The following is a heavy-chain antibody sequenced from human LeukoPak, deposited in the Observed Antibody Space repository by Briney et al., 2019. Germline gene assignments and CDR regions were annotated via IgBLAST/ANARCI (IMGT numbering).Heavy chain of an antibody. CDR1: GGTFSSYA. Sequence: SVKVSCKASGGTFSSYAISWVRQAPGQGLEWMGGIIPIFGTANYAQKFQGRVTITADESTSTAYMELSSLRSEDTAVYYCARDLGVDSSGYYYVGFHYYGMDVWGQGTTVTVS. V-gene: IGHV1-69*13. CDR3: ARDLGVDSSGYYYVGFHYYGMDV. D-gene: IGHD3-22*01. CDR2: IIPIFGTA. J-gene: IGHJ6*02.